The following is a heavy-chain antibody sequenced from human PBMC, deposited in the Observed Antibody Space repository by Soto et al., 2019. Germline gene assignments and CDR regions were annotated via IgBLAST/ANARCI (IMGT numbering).Heavy chain of an antibody. CDR2: TYHTGST. D-gene: IGHD3-10*01. Sequence: SETLSLTCTISGGSFGTNYWSWIRQAPGRGLEWIGYTYHTGSTKYNPSLKSRATISVDTPKNQFSLTLKSAAAADTAVYYCATDSAGRGPFDPWGQGILVTVSS. CDR1: GGSFGTNY. CDR3: ATDSAGRGPFDP. J-gene: IGHJ5*02. V-gene: IGHV4-59*13.